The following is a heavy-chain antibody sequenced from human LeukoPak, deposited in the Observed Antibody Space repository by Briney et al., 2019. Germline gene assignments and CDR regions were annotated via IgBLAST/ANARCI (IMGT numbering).Heavy chain of an antibody. J-gene: IGHJ4*02. Sequence: ASVKVSCKASGYTFTSYGISWVRQAPGQGLEWMGWISAYNGNTNYAQKLQGRVTMTTDTSTSTAYMELRSLRSDDTAVYYCARITTFGGVIVKYYFDYWGQGTLATVSS. D-gene: IGHD3-16*02. CDR1: GYTFTSYG. CDR3: ARITTFGGVIVKYYFDY. V-gene: IGHV1-18*01. CDR2: ISAYNGNT.